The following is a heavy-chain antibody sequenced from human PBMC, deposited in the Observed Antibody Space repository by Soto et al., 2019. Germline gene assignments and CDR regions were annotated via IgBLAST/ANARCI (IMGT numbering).Heavy chain of an antibody. Sequence: GESLKISCKGSGYSFTSYWISWVRQMPGKGLEWMGRIDPSDSYTNYSPSFQGHVTTPADKSISTAYLQWSSLKASDTAMYYCASQGSGSYYSYYYGMDVWGQGTTVTVS. J-gene: IGHJ6*02. V-gene: IGHV5-10-1*01. CDR3: ASQGSGSYYSYYYGMDV. D-gene: IGHD1-26*01. CDR2: IDPSDSYT. CDR1: GYSFTSYW.